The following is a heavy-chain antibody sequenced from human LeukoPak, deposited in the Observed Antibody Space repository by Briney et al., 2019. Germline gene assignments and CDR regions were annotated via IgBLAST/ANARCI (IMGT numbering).Heavy chain of an antibody. CDR3: ARGSGSYYAVDY. V-gene: IGHV4-30-4*02. CDR1: GGSISSGDYY. J-gene: IGHJ4*02. D-gene: IGHD1-26*01. Sequence: PSETLSLTCTVSGGSISSGDYYWSWIRQPPGKGLEWIGYIYYSGSTYYNPSLKSRVTISVDTSKNQFSLKLSSVTAADTAVYYCARGSGSYYAVDYWGQGTLVTVSS. CDR2: IYYSGST.